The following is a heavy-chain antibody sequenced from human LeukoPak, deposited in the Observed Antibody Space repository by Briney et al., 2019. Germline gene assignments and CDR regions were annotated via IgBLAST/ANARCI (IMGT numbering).Heavy chain of an antibody. CDR2: IYYSGST. CDR1: GGSISSSSYY. Sequence: SETLSLTCTVSGGSISSSSYYWGWIHQPPGKGLVWIGSIYYSGSTYYNPSLKSRVSISVDTSKNQFSLKLSSVTAADTAVYYCARTGSTVTMLYPFDHWGQGTLVTVSS. CDR3: ARTGSTVTMLYPFDH. D-gene: IGHD4-17*01. J-gene: IGHJ4*02. V-gene: IGHV4-39*07.